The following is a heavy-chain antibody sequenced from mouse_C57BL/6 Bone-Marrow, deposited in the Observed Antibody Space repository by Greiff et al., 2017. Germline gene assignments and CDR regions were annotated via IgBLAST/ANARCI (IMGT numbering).Heavy chain of an antibody. Sequence: EVMLVESGGGLVKPGGSLKLSCAASGFTFSDYGMHWVRQAPEKGLEWVAYISSGSSTIYYADTVKGRFPISRDNAKNTLFLQMTSLRSEDTAMYYCARGYDPRAMDYWGQGTSVTVSS. CDR2: ISSGSSTI. CDR1: GFTFSDYG. J-gene: IGHJ4*01. D-gene: IGHD2-3*01. V-gene: IGHV5-17*01. CDR3: ARGYDPRAMDY.